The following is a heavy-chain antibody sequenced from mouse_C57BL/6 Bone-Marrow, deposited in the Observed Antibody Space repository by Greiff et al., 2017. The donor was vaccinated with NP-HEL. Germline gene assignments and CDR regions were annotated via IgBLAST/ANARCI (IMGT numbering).Heavy chain of an antibody. CDR1: EYEFPSHD. Sequence: EVHLVESGGGLVQPGESLKLSCESYEYEFPSHDMSWVRKTPEKRLELVAAINSDGGSTSYPDTMERRFIFSRDNTKKTLYLQMSSLRSEDTALYDCASPSSGRVFAYWGKGTLVTVSA. V-gene: IGHV5-2*01. D-gene: IGHD3-2*02. CDR3: ASPSSGRVFAY. J-gene: IGHJ3*01. CDR2: INSDGGST.